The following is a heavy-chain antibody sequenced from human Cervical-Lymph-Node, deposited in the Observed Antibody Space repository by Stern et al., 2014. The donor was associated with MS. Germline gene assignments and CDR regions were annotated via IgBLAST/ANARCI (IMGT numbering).Heavy chain of an antibody. J-gene: IGHJ4*02. CDR1: GFTFSSSG. CDR2: ISDDGRNK. V-gene: IGHV3-30*18. Sequence: VQLVESGGGVVQPGRSLRLSCAASGFTFSSSGMHWVRQAPGKGLEWVALISDDGRNKYYADSVKGRFTISRDRSKNTVYLQMDSLRAEDTAVYYCAKDRSLHWTFDNWGQGTLVTVSS. D-gene: IGHD1-1*01. CDR3: AKDRSLHWTFDN.